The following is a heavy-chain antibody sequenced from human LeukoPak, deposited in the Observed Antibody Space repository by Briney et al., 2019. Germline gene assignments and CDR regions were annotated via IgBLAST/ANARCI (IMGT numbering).Heavy chain of an antibody. CDR2: MNPNSGKT. CDR3: ARGDFGETNKAFDI. J-gene: IGHJ3*02. V-gene: IGHV1-8*03. Sequence: ASVTVSCKTSGYTFTDYDTHWVRQAPGHGLEWMGWMNPNSGKTNYAQKLHGRVTFSRNTSLSVAYMELRGLRSEDAAVYFCARGDFGETNKAFDIWGQGTVVAVSS. CDR1: GYTFTDYD. D-gene: IGHD4-17*01.